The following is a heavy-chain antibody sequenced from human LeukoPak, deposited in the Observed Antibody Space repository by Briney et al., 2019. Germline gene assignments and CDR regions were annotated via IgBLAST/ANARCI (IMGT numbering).Heavy chain of an antibody. V-gene: IGHV4-59*01. CDR3: ARVGVDYSGNILKYFFDY. J-gene: IGHJ4*02. CDR1: GASISSYY. Sequence: PSETLSLTCSVSGASISSYYWSWIRQPPGKALEWIGNIYYSGSANYNPSLKSRVIISVDTSKNQFSLNLSPVIAADTAVYYCARVGVDYSGNILKYFFDYWGQGTLVTVSS. CDR2: IYYSGSA. D-gene: IGHD4-23*01.